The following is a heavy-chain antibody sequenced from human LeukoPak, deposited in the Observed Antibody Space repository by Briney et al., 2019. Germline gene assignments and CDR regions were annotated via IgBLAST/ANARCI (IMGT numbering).Heavy chain of an antibody. CDR3: ARPRVDTAVVDGMDV. J-gene: IGHJ6*02. Sequence: SETLSLTCTVSGGSISSSSYYWGWIRQPPGKGLEWIGSIYYSGSTYYNPSLKSRVTISVDTSKNQFSLKLSSVTAADTAVYYCARPRVDTAVVDGMDVWAKGPRSPSP. D-gene: IGHD5-18*01. V-gene: IGHV4-39*01. CDR2: IYYSGST. CDR1: GGSISSSSYY.